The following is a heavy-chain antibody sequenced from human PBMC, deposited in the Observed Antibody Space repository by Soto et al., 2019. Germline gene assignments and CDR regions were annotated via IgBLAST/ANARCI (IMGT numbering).Heavy chain of an antibody. CDR1: GFTFSTYS. D-gene: IGHD6-19*01. CDR3: ARVVSMTIAVAGNPHYYYYYGMDV. V-gene: IGHV3-48*01. Sequence: PGGSLRLSCAASGFTFSTYSMNWVRQAPGKGLEWVSYISSSSSTIFYTDSVKGRFSVSRDNAKNSLYLQMNSLRAEDTAVYYCARVVSMTIAVAGNPHYYYYYGMDVWGQGTTVTVSS. CDR2: ISSSSSTI. J-gene: IGHJ6*02.